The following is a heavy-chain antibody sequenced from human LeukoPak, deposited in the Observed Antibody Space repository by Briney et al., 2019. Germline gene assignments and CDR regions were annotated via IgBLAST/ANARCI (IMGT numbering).Heavy chain of an antibody. CDR2: IYYSGST. Sequence: SETLSLTCTVSGGSISSYYWSWIRQPPGKGLEWIGYIYYSGSTNYNPSLKSRVTISGDTSKNQFSLKLSSVTAADTAVYYCARRSVVVTASVWFDPWGQGTLVTVSS. D-gene: IGHD2-21*02. V-gene: IGHV4-59*12. J-gene: IGHJ5*02. CDR1: GGSISSYY. CDR3: ARRSVVVTASVWFDP.